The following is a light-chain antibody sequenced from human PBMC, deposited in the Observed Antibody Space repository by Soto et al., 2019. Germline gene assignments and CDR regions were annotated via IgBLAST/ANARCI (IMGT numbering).Light chain of an antibody. V-gene: IGKV3-15*01. CDR2: DVS. CDR1: QGVTTN. CDR3: QQYNNWPFS. J-gene: IGKJ5*01. Sequence: VIPQSPDSLAVSLCESSTMNCQCSQGVTTNFAWYQQKSGQSPRLLIYDVSSRATGVPSRFSGTGSETDFTLTISGLQSEDSAIYFCQQYNNWPFSFGQGTRLEIK.